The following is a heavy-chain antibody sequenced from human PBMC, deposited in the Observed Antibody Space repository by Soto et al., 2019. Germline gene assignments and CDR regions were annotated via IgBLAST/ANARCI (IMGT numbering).Heavy chain of an antibody. Sequence: QVQLVQSGAEVKKPGSSVKVSCKASGGTFSSYTISWVRQAPGQGLEWMGRIIPILGIANYAQKFQGRVTITADQSTSTAYMGLSSLRSEDTAVYYCAREADTAMGLDWGQGTLVTVSS. D-gene: IGHD5-18*01. CDR2: IIPILGIA. V-gene: IGHV1-69*08. CDR1: GGTFSSYT. J-gene: IGHJ4*02. CDR3: AREADTAMGLD.